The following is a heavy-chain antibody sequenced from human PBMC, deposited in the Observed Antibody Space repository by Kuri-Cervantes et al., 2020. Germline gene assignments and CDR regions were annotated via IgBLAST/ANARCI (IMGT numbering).Heavy chain of an antibody. V-gene: IGHV2-70*04. CDR3: ARGGILGLFDH. J-gene: IGHJ5*02. CDR1: GFSLSTSGMH. CDR2: IDWDDDK. Sequence: SGPTLGHATQTLAQTCTFTGFSLSTSGMHVSWTRQPTGKALEWLARIDWDDDKFYSTSLKTRLTSSKDTSNNQVVLTMTNIDPVDTATYYCARGGILGLFDHWGQGTLVTVSS. D-gene: IGHD7-27*01.